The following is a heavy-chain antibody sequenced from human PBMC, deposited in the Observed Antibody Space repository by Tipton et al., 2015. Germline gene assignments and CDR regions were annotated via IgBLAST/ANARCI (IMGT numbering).Heavy chain of an antibody. J-gene: IGHJ6*02. CDR1: GGSISNSNYY. Sequence: GLVKPSETLSLTCTVSGGSISNSNYYWGWIRQPPGKGLEWIGYISFSDTTHYNPSLKSRITISLNTSKNQFSLKMSSVTAADTAVYFCARDLEHGMDVWGQGTTVTVS. CDR3: ARDLEHGMDV. CDR2: ISFSDTT. V-gene: IGHV4-39*07.